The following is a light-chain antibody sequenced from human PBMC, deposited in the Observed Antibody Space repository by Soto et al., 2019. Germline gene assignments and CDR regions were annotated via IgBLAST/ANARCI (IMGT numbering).Light chain of an antibody. CDR2: GAS. CDR3: HQYNTWPPGT. CDR1: QSVSTN. Sequence: VVMTQSPATLSVSPGDRVTLSCRTSQSVSTNLAWYQQKSGQAPRLVIYGASTRATGSPDRFRGSGSGTEFTLTISSLQSEDIAIYYCHQYNTWPPGTFGQGTKLEIK. J-gene: IGKJ2*01. V-gene: IGKV3-15*01.